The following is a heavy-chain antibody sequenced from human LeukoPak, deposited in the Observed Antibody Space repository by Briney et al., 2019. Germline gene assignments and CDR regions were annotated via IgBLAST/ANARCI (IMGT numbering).Heavy chain of an antibody. Sequence: GASVKVSCKASGGTFSSYAISWVRQAPGQGLEWMGGIIPIFGTANYAQKFQSRVTITADESTSTAYMELSSLRSEDTAVYYCARVMFRYNWNDGDNAFDIRGQGTMVTVSS. J-gene: IGHJ3*02. CDR3: ARVMFRYNWNDGDNAFDI. CDR1: GGTFSSYA. V-gene: IGHV1-69*13. CDR2: IIPIFGTA. D-gene: IGHD1-1*01.